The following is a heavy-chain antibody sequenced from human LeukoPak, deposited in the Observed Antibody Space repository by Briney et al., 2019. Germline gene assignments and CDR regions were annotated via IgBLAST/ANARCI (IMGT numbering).Heavy chain of an antibody. Sequence: PGGSLRLSCAASGFTFSSYAMHWVRQAPGKGLEWVAAISGVDGSTYYADSVKGRFTISRDISKNTLYLQMNSLRAEDTAVYYCAKVGRLTDFDYWGQGTLVTVSS. CDR3: AKVGRLTDFDY. CDR1: GFTFSSYA. D-gene: IGHD7-27*01. V-gene: IGHV3-23*01. J-gene: IGHJ4*02. CDR2: ISGVDGST.